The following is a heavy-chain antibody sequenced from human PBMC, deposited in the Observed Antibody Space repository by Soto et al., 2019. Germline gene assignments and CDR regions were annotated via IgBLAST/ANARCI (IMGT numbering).Heavy chain of an antibody. CDR1: GGSISSIMW. V-gene: IGHV4-4*02. CDR3: ARDPQYGGFDY. D-gene: IGHD2-8*01. Sequence: LSLTCVVSGGSISSIMWWTWVRQPPGKGLEWVGEISDSGSTNYNPSLKGRVTISVDKSKNQFSLKLTSVTAADTAVYYCARDPQYGGFDYWGQGTPVTVSS. CDR2: ISDSGST. J-gene: IGHJ4*02.